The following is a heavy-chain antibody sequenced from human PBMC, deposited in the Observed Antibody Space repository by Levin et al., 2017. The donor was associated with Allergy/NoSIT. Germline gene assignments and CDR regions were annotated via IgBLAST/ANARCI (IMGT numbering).Heavy chain of an antibody. D-gene: IGHD5/OR15-5a*01. CDR1: GGSVSSGTYY. CDR3: ARNRIIVSGGKDYYYGMDG. J-gene: IGHJ6*02. Sequence: SETLSLTCTVSGGSVSSGTYYWSWIRQPPGTGLEWIGYINYRGGTKYNPSLKSRVTISVDTSKNEFSLKLTSVTAADTAGYYCARNRIIVSGGKDYYYGMDGWGQGTTVTVSS. CDR2: INYRGGT. V-gene: IGHV4-61*01.